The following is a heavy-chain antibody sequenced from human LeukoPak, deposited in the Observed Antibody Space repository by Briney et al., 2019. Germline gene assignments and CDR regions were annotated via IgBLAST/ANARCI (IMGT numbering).Heavy chain of an antibody. CDR2: ISGGGGST. J-gene: IGHJ3*01. CDR3: ARNARDSVFDL. CDR1: GFTFSSYV. Sequence: GGSLRLSCAASGFTFSSYVMNWVRQAPGKGLEWVSVISGGGGSTYYADSVKGRFTISRDNSKNTLFLQMNSLRADDTAVFYCARNARDSVFDLWGQGTMVTVSS. V-gene: IGHV3-23*01.